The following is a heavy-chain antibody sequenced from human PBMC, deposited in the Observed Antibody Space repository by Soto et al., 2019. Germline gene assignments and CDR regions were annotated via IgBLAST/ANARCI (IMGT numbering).Heavy chain of an antibody. D-gene: IGHD3-22*01. Sequence: QITLKESGPTLVKPAQPLTLTCTFSGFSLSTTGVAVGWIRQPPGKALEWLALIYWDDDKRSSPFLKSRLTITKEPSENQVVLRLTTMDPVDTATYFCADTLTSAYYYAGSDYPHVVAIWRPGTRVTVSS. CDR3: ADTLTSAYYYAGSDYPHVVAI. CDR1: GFSLSTTGVA. V-gene: IGHV2-5*02. J-gene: IGHJ3*02. CDR2: IYWDDDK.